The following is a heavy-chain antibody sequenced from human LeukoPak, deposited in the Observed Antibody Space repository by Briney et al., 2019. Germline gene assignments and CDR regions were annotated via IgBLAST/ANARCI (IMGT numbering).Heavy chain of an antibody. CDR1: GFTFSNVW. V-gene: IGHV3-15*01. CDR3: TSEDRYSRGWYGAFDI. CDR2: IKAKTDGGTP. J-gene: IGHJ3*02. D-gene: IGHD6-19*01. Sequence: PGGSLRLSCAVSGFTFSNVWMSWVRQAPGKGLEWVGRIKAKTDGGTPDYAAPVEGRFTISRDDSKNTLYLQMNSLKTEDTGVYFCTSEDRYSRGWYGAFDIWGQGTMVTVSS.